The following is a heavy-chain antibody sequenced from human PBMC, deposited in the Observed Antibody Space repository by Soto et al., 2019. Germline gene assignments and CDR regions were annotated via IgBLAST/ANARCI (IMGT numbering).Heavy chain of an antibody. V-gene: IGHV3-21*01. CDR2: ISSGTTNYL. Sequence: DVQLVESGGGLVKAGGSLRLSCAASGFTFSDYAMNWVRQAPGKGLEWVSSISSGTTNYLYYADSVKGRFTISRDNAKNSLYLEMSSLRAEDTAVFYCAREGGFCSGGGCRYFDDWGQGILVTVSS. D-gene: IGHD2-15*01. J-gene: IGHJ4*02. CDR1: GFTFSDYA. CDR3: AREGGFCSGGGCRYFDD.